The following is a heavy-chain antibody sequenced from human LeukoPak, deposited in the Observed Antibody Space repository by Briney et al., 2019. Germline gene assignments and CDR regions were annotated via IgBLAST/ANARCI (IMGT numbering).Heavy chain of an antibody. CDR2: IYYSGST. J-gene: IGHJ4*02. D-gene: IGHD5-18*01. Sequence: PSQTLSLTCTVSGGSTSSGGYYWSWIRQHPGKGLEWIGYIYYSGSTNYNPSLKSRVTISVDKSKNQFSLKLSSVTAADTAVYYCARISYTAMALDYWGQGTLVTVSS. CDR1: GGSTSSGGYY. CDR3: ARISYTAMALDY. V-gene: IGHV4-31*03.